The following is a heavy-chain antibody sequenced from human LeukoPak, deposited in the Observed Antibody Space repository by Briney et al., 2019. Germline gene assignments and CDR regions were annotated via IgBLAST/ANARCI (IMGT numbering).Heavy chain of an antibody. Sequence: SETLSLTCTVSGGSISRSSYYWGWIRQPPGKGLEWIGSIYYSGSTYYNPSLKSRVTISVDTSKNQFSMKLSSVTAADTAVYYCARDKYYYGSGSWFDPWGQGTLVTVSS. CDR1: GGSISRSSYY. V-gene: IGHV4-39*07. J-gene: IGHJ5*02. CDR3: ARDKYYYGSGSWFDP. CDR2: IYYSGST. D-gene: IGHD3-10*01.